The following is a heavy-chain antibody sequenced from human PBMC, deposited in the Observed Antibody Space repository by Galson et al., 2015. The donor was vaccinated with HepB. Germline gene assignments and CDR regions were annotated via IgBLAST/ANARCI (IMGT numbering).Heavy chain of an antibody. Sequence: SVKVSCKASTYISTDYGISWMRQAPGQGLEWMGWVHASNGHTNYAKRLQGRVTMTIDTSTSTAYMELRSLTFDDTAVYFCARGDVVVVTGDIHAFDIWGQGTMVTVSS. J-gene: IGHJ3*02. V-gene: IGHV1-18*04. CDR2: VHASNGHT. CDR3: ARGDVVVVTGDIHAFDI. CDR1: TYISTDYG. D-gene: IGHD2-2*01.